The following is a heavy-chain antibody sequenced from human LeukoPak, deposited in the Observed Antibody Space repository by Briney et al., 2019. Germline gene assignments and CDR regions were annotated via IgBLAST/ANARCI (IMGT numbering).Heavy chain of an antibody. V-gene: IGHV1-46*01. CDR3: ARVVFPMVRGVIINSTWFDP. CDR2: MNPSGGST. J-gene: IGHJ5*02. CDR1: GYIFTNYY. D-gene: IGHD3-10*01. Sequence: ASVKASCKASGYIFTNYYMHWVRQAPGLGLEWMGMMNPSGGSTRYAQKFQGRVAMTRNTSTTTVYMELSRLRSDDTAVYYCARVVFPMVRGVIINSTWFDPWGQGTPVTVSS.